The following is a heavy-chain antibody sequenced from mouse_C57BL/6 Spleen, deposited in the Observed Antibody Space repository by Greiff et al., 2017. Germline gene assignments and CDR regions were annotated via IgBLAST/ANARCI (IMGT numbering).Heavy chain of an antibody. J-gene: IGHJ1*03. D-gene: IGHD1-1*01. Sequence: VQLQQSGAELVRPGASVTLSCKASGYTFTDYEMHWVKQTPVHGLEWIGAIDPETGGTAYNQKFKGKAILTADKSSSTAYMELRSLTSEDSAVYYCTRSPILGLRGYFDVWGTGTTVTVSS. V-gene: IGHV1-15*01. CDR2: IDPETGGT. CDR3: TRSPILGLRGYFDV. CDR1: GYTFTDYE.